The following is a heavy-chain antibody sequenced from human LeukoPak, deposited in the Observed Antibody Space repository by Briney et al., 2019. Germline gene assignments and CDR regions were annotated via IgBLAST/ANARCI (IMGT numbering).Heavy chain of an antibody. Sequence: SETLSLTCTVSGGSISSYYWSWIRQPPGKGLEWIGYIYTSGSTNYNPSLKCRVTISVDTSKNQFSLKLSSVTAADTAVYYCARGYSGSYFDYWGQGTLVTVSS. V-gene: IGHV4-4*09. CDR1: GGSISSYY. CDR3: ARGYSGSYFDY. CDR2: IYTSGST. J-gene: IGHJ4*02. D-gene: IGHD1-26*01.